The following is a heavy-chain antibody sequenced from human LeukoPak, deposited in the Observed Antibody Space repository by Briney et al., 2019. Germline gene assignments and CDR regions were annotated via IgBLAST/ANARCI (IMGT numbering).Heavy chain of an antibody. Sequence: GASVKVSCKASGYTFTSYGISWVRQAPGQGLEWMGWISAYNGNTNCAQKLQGRVTMTTDTSTSTAYMELRSLRSDDTAVYYCARVQDTYYYDSSGYCPLDYWGQGTLVTVSS. J-gene: IGHJ4*02. CDR2: ISAYNGNT. CDR3: ARVQDTYYYDSSGYCPLDY. CDR1: GYTFTSYG. D-gene: IGHD3-22*01. V-gene: IGHV1-18*01.